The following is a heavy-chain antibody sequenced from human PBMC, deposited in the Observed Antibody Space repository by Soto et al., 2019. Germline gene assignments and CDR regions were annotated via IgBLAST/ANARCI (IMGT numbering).Heavy chain of an antibody. J-gene: IGHJ4*02. Sequence: ASVKLSCKASGYTFTSYAMHWVRQAPGQGLEWMGWISAYNGNTNFAQKLQGRVSLTTDTSSTTAYMELRSLTSDDTAVYYCARDLVPGYTGFSDYWGQGTLVTVSS. V-gene: IGHV1-18*01. D-gene: IGHD5-12*01. CDR3: ARDLVPGYTGFSDY. CDR1: GYTFTSYA. CDR2: ISAYNGNT.